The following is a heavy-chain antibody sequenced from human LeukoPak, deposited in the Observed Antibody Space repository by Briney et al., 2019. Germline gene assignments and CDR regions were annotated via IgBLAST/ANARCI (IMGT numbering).Heavy chain of an antibody. CDR2: INTNTGNP. Sequence: ASVKVSCKASGYTFTSYAMNWVRQAPGQGLEWMGWINTNTGNPTYAQGFTGRFVFSLDTSVSTAYLQISSLKAEDTAVYYCARDMGPYSSSWYGDDAFDIWGQGTMVTVSS. J-gene: IGHJ3*02. D-gene: IGHD6-13*01. V-gene: IGHV7-4-1*02. CDR1: GYTFTSYA. CDR3: ARDMGPYSSSWYGDDAFDI.